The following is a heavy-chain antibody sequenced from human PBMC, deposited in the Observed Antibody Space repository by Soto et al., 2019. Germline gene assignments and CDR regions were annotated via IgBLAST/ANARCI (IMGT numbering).Heavy chain of an antibody. D-gene: IGHD2-15*01. CDR1: GCTFSSYA. V-gene: IGHV1-69*13. CDR2: IIPIFGTA. Sequence: SVKVSFKASGCTFSSYAISWVRQAPGQGLEWMGGIIPIFGTANYAQKFQGRVTITADESTSTAYMELSSLRSEDTAVYYCARDLGRLLPFDPWGQGTLVTVSS. CDR3: ARDLGRLLPFDP. J-gene: IGHJ5*02.